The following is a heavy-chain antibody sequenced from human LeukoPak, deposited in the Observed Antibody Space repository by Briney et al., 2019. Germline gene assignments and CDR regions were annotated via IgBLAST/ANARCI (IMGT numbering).Heavy chain of an antibody. D-gene: IGHD1-26*01. CDR2: IYSGGST. J-gene: IGHJ4*02. CDR3: ARDDGSFSVSFDY. Sequence: GGSLRLSCAASGFTVSSNYMSWVRQAPGKGLEWVSVIYSGGSTYYADSVKGRFTISRDNAKNSLYLQMNSLRAEDTAVYYCARDDGSFSVSFDYWGQGTLVTVSS. CDR1: GFTVSSNY. V-gene: IGHV3-66*01.